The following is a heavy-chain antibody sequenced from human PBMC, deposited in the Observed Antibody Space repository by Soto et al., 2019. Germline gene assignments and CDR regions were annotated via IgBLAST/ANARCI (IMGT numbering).Heavy chain of an antibody. D-gene: IGHD4-17*01. J-gene: IGHJ6*02. CDR3: ARDLLADYGDYYYYYGMDV. CDR1: GFTFSSYE. CDR2: ISSSGSTI. Sequence: LRLSCAASGFTFSSYEMNWVRQAPGKGLEWVSCISSSGSTIYYADSVKGRFTISRDNAKNSLYLQMNSLRAEDTAVYYCARDLLADYGDYYYYYGMDVWGQGTTVTVSS. V-gene: IGHV3-48*03.